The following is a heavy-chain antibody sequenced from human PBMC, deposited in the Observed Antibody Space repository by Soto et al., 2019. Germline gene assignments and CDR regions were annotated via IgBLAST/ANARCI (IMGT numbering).Heavy chain of an antibody. J-gene: IGHJ6*02. V-gene: IGHV5-51*01. D-gene: IGHD3-10*01. CDR1: GYSFTSYW. CDR2: IYPGDSDT. CDR3: ARPRGPGKYYYYYYGMDV. Sequence: GESLKISCKGSGYSFTSYWIGWVRQMPGKGLEWMGIIYPGDSDTRYSPSFQGQVTISADKSISTAYLQWSSLKASDTAMYYCARPRGPGKYYYYYYGMDVWGQGTTVTVSS.